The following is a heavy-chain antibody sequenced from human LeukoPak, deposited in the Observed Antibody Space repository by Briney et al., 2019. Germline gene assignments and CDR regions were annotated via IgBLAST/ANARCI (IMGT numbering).Heavy chain of an antibody. CDR3: AFSSSWYGDY. CDR2: ISGSSSYI. V-gene: IGHV3-21*01. CDR1: GFTFSNYT. Sequence: GGSLRLSCAASGFTFSNYTMNWVRQAPGKGLEWVSSISGSSSYISYADSVKGRFTISRDNAKNSLCLQMNILRAEDTAVYYCAFSSSWYGDYWGQGTLVTVSS. J-gene: IGHJ4*02. D-gene: IGHD6-13*01.